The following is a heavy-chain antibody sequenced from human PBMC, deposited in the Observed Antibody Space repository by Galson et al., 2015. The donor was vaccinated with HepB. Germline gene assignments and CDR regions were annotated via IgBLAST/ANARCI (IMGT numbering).Heavy chain of an antibody. V-gene: IGHV1-69*06. CDR3: ARVGLYSSSWQDNWFDP. D-gene: IGHD6-13*01. Sequence: SVKVSCKASGGTFSSYAISWVRQAPGQGLEWMGGIIPIFGTANYAQKFQGRVTITADKSTSTAYMELSSLRSEDTAVYYCARVGLYSSSWQDNWFDPWGQGTLVTVSS. CDR1: GGTFSSYA. J-gene: IGHJ5*02. CDR2: IIPIFGTA.